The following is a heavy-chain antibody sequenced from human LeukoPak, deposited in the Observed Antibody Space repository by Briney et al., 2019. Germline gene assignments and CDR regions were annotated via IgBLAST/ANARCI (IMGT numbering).Heavy chain of an antibody. V-gene: IGHV1-2*02. CDR3: ARDTGYSSGYDY. CDR1: GYTFTGYY. J-gene: IGHJ4*02. D-gene: IGHD6-19*01. CDR2: INPNSGGT. Sequence: ASVKASCKASGYTFTGYYMHWVRQAPGQGLEWMGWINPNSGGTNYAQKFQGRVTMTRDTSISTAYMELSRLRSDDTAVYYCARDTGYSSGYDYWGQGTLVTVSP.